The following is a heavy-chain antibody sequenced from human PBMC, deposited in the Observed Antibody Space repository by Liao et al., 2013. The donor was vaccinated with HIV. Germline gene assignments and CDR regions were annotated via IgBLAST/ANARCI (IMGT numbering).Heavy chain of an antibody. D-gene: IGHD2-15*01. CDR3: ARRYCSGDNCYKESAFDI. J-gene: IGHJ3*02. Sequence: QLQLLESGPGLVKPSETLSLACTVSGASISGSTYFWAWIRQTPGKGLEWIASIYSSGATHFIPSLKSRVSISVDTSKNQLSLKLNSVTAADTAVYYCARRYCSGDNCYKESAFDIWGQGTMVTVSS. CDR1: GASISGSTYF. CDR2: IYSSGAT. V-gene: IGHV4-39*07.